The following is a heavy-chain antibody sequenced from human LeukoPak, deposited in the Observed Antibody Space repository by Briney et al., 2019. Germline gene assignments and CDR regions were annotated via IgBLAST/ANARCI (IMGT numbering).Heavy chain of an antibody. J-gene: IGHJ3*02. CDR3: ARGGAYCGGDCYYDAFDI. D-gene: IGHD2-21*02. V-gene: IGHV4-39*07. Sequence: SETLSLTCTVSGGSISTSSYYWGWVRQPPGKGLEWIGNIFYSGSTYYNPSLKSRVTISVDTSKNQFSLKLSSVTAADTAVYYCARGGAYCGGDCYYDAFDIWGQGTMVTVSS. CDR2: IFYSGST. CDR1: GGSISTSSYY.